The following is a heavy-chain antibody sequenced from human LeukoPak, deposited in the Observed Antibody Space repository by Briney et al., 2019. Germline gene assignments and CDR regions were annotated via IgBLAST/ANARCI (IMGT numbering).Heavy chain of an antibody. CDR1: GFTFSSYE. CDR2: IDSSGRTI. Sequence: PGGSLRPSCAASGFTFSSYEVNWVRQAPGKGLEWVSYIDSSGRTIHYADSVKGRFTIPRENAKNSLYLQMNSLRAEDTADYCCARGVGRASYYYYMDVWGKGTTVTVSS. D-gene: IGHD3-10*01. CDR3: ARGVGRASYYYYMDV. J-gene: IGHJ6*03. V-gene: IGHV3-48*03.